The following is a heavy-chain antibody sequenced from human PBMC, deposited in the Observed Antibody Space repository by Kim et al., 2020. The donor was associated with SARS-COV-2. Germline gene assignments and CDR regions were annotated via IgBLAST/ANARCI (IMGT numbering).Heavy chain of an antibody. V-gene: IGHV3-21*01. CDR3: ARDLVRRGGLDV. D-gene: IGHD6-13*01. CDR1: GFTFSRYS. CDR2: IRSSNSYI. J-gene: IGHJ6*02. Sequence: GGSLRLSCSASGFTFSRYSMTWVRQAPGKGLEWVSSIRSSNSYIYYADSVKGRFTISRDNARNSLFLHMNSLRAEDTAVYYCARDLVRRGGLDVWGQGTTVTVSS.